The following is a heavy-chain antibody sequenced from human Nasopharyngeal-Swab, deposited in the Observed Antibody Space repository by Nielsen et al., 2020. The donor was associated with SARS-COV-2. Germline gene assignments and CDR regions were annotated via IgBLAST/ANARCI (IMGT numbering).Heavy chain of an antibody. CDR3: ARYGTRYNWYTGGAFDI. CDR1: GYSSTSYW. CDR2: IYPGDSDT. J-gene: IGHJ3*02. D-gene: IGHD1-1*01. V-gene: IGHV5-51*01. Sequence: ESPKTPRKGSGYSSTSYWIGWARQMHANRPEWMGIIYPGDSDTRYSPSVQGQVTISADKSISTAYLQWSSLKASDTAMYYCARYGTRYNWYTGGAFDIWGQGTMVTVSS.